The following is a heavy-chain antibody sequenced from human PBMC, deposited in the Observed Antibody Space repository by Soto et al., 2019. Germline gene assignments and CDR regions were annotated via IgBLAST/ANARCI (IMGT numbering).Heavy chain of an antibody. CDR1: GFTFSSYA. D-gene: IGHD6-13*01. J-gene: IGHJ4*02. V-gene: IGHV3-23*01. CDR3: GRRGLGTYFDY. CDR2: ISGSGGST. Sequence: EVQLLESGGGLVQPGGSLRLSCAASGFTFSSYAMRWVRQAPGKGLEWVSAISGSGGSTYYADSVKGRFTISRDNSKRTLYLQMNSLRAEDTAVYYCGRRGLGTYFDYWGQGTLVTVSS.